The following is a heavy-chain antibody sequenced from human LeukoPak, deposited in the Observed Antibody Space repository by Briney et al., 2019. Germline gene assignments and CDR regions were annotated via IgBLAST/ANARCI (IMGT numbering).Heavy chain of an antibody. CDR2: ISTYNGNT. Sequence: ASVKVSCKASGYTFTSYGVSWVRQALGQGLEWMAWISTYNGNTNYAQKFQGRVTMTTDTSTSTAYMELRSLKYDDTAVYYCARGALGFCSGGSCSSFDYWGQGTLVTVSS. D-gene: IGHD2-15*01. CDR3: ARGALGFCSGGSCSSFDY. V-gene: IGHV1-18*01. J-gene: IGHJ4*02. CDR1: GYTFTSYG.